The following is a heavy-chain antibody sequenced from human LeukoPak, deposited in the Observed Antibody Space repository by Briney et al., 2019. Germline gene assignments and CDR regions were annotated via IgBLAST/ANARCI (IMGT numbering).Heavy chain of an antibody. CDR1: GGTFSSYA. D-gene: IGHD3-22*01. CDR2: IIPIFGTA. Sequence: GASVKVSCRASGGTFSSYAISWVRQAPGQGLEWMGGIIPIFGTANYAQKFQGRVTITADESTSTAYMELSSLRSEDTAVYYCATYPYYYDSSGYYYGSDFDYWGQGTLVTVSS. V-gene: IGHV1-69*01. CDR3: ATYPYYYDSSGYYYGSDFDY. J-gene: IGHJ4*02.